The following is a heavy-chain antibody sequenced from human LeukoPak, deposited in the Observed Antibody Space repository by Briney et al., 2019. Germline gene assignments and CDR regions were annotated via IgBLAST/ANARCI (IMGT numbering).Heavy chain of an antibody. CDR2: IYHSGST. V-gene: IGHV4-34*01. J-gene: IGHJ4*02. Sequence: SETLSLTCAVYGGSFSGYYWNWIRQPPGKGLEWIGSIYHSGSTYYNPSLKSRVTISVDTSKNQFSLKLSSVTAADTAVYYCARAEYSSFFFDYWGQGTLVTVSS. D-gene: IGHD6-6*01. CDR1: GGSFSGYY. CDR3: ARAEYSSFFFDY.